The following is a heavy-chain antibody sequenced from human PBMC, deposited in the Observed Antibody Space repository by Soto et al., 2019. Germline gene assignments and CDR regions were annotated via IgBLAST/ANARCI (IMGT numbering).Heavy chain of an antibody. J-gene: IGHJ4*02. D-gene: IGHD2-2*01. V-gene: IGHV3-23*01. CDR3: AKSSSSVEMATRHFDY. Sequence: GGSPRLACAASGLTLNIYVMAWVRKAPGKGLEWVSFISPRGGSTYYADSVKGRFTISRDNSKNTLYLQMNSLRAEDAAVYYCAKSSSSVEMATRHFDYWGQGTRVTVSS. CDR1: GLTLNIYV. CDR2: ISPRGGST.